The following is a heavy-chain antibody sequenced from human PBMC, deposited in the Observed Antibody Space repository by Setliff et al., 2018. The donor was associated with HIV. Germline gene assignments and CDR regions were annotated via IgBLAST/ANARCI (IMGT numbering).Heavy chain of an antibody. D-gene: IGHD6-13*01. V-gene: IGHV5-10-1*01. CDR1: GYIFTSNW. J-gene: IGHJ4*02. CDR2: IDPTDSYI. Sequence: GESLKISCKGSGYIFTSNWISWVRQMPGKGLEWMGRIDPTDSYINYSPSLQGHVTISADKSISTAYLQWSSLKASDTAMYYCARDTRIAATGTYYFDYWGQGTLVTVSS. CDR3: ARDTRIAATGTYYFDY.